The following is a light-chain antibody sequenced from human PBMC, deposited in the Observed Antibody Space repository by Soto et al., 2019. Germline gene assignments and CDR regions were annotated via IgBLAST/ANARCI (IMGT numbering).Light chain of an antibody. CDR3: QQSHSIPYT. CDR1: QTISSY. J-gene: IGKJ2*01. Sequence: DIQMTQSPSSLSASVGDRVTITCRASQTISSYLNWYQQKPGKAPKLLIYAASSLQSGVPSRFXXXGXGTDXTLTISXXQPEXFATYYCQQSHSIPYTFGQGTKLEIK. CDR2: AAS. V-gene: IGKV1-39*01.